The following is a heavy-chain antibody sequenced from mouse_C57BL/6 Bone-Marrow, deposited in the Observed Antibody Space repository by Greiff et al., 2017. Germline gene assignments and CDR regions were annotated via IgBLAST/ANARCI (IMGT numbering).Heavy chain of an antibody. V-gene: IGHV5-12*01. CDR2: ISNGGGST. D-gene: IGHD3-2*02. CDR3: ARGGSGYPHY. J-gene: IGHJ2*01. CDR1: GFTFSDYY. Sequence: EVQVVESGGGLVQPGGSLKLSCAASGFTFSDYYMYWVRQTPEKRLEWVAYISNGGGSTYYPDTVKGRFTISRDNAKNTLYLQMSRLKSEDTAMYYCARGGSGYPHYWGQGTTLTVSS.